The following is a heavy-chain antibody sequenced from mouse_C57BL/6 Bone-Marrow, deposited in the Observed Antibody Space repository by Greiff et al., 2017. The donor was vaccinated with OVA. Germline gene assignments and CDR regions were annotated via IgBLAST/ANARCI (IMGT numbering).Heavy chain of an antibody. CDR1: GFTFSSYG. CDR3: ARGSITTVDWYFDV. V-gene: IGHV5-6*01. Sequence: EVQVVESGGDLVKPGGSLKLSCAASGFTFSSYGMSWVRQTPDKRLEWVATISSGGSYTYYPDSVKGRFTISRDNAKNTLYLQMSSLKSEDTAMYYCARGSITTVDWYFDVWGTGTTVTVSS. J-gene: IGHJ1*03. CDR2: ISSGGSYT. D-gene: IGHD1-1*01.